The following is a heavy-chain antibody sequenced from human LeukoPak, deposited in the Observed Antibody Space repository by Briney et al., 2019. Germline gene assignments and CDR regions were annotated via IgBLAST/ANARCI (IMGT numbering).Heavy chain of an antibody. D-gene: IGHD3-9*01. Sequence: RASVKVSCKASGYTFTGYYMHWVRQAPGQGLEWMGWINPNSGGTNYAQKFQGRVTMTRNTSISTAYMELSSLRSEDTAVYYCARGANRVRYFDWLLRTAYYFDYWGQGTLVTVSS. CDR2: INPNSGGT. CDR1: GYTFTGYY. CDR3: ARGANRVRYFDWLLRTAYYFDY. J-gene: IGHJ4*02. V-gene: IGHV1-2*02.